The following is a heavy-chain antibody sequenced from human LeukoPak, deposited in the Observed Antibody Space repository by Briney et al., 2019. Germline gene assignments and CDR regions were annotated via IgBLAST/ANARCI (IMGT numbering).Heavy chain of an antibody. CDR3: AYSGYSSGWSFGNQDYYYYMDV. J-gene: IGHJ6*03. D-gene: IGHD6-19*01. V-gene: IGHV1-2*02. CDR1: GYTFTGYY. Sequence: ASVKVSCKASGYTFTGYYMHWVRQAPGQGLEWMGWINPNSGGTNYAQKFQGRVTMTRDTSISTAYMELSRLRSDDTAVYYCAYSGYSSGWSFGNQDYYYYMDVWGKGTTVTVSS. CDR2: INPNSGGT.